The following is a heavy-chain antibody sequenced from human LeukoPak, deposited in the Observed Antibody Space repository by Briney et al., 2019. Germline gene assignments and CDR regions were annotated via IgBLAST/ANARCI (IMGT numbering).Heavy chain of an antibody. D-gene: IGHD1-7*01. CDR2: IYSGGSP. Sequence: GGSLRLSCAASGFTVSSTYMSWVRQAPGKGLEWVSVIYSGGSPYYADSVKGRFIISRDSSKNTVYLQMNSLRAEDTAVYHCARGGPFTGPTSPPRASDYWGQGILVTVSS. CDR1: GFTVSSTY. J-gene: IGHJ4*02. V-gene: IGHV3-66*01. CDR3: ARGGPFTGPTSPPRASDY.